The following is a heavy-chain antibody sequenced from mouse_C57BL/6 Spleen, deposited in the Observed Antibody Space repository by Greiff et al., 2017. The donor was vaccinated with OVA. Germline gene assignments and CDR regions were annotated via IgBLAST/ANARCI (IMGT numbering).Heavy chain of an antibody. CDR3: ARHPSITTVVATPFDY. Sequence: EVQVVESGGDLVKPGGSLKLSCAASGFTFSSYGMSWVRQTPDKRLEWVATISSGGSYTYYPDSVKGRCTISIDNAKNTLYLQMSSLKSEYTAMYYCARHPSITTVVATPFDYWGQGTTLTVSS. J-gene: IGHJ2*01. V-gene: IGHV5-6*01. D-gene: IGHD1-1*01. CDR2: ISSGGSYT. CDR1: GFTFSSYG.